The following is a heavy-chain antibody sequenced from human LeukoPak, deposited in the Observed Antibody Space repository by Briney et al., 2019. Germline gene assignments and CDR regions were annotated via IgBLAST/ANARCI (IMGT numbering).Heavy chain of an antibody. CDR1: GFTVTSYY. CDR2: IYSGGST. J-gene: IGHJ5*02. Sequence: GGSLRLSCAASGFTVTSYYMNWVRQAPGKGLEWVSLIYSGGSTSYADSVKGRFTISRDNSKNTLFLQMNSLRAEDTAVYYCAKLLSGYCSRTSCLNWFDPWGLGTLVTVSS. CDR3: AKLLSGYCSRTSCLNWFDP. V-gene: IGHV3-66*01. D-gene: IGHD2-2*01.